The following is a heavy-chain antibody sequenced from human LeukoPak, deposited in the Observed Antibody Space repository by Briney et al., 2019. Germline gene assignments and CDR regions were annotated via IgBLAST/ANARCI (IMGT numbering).Heavy chain of an antibody. D-gene: IGHD3-10*01. CDR1: GFTFSSYA. CDR3: ARDSDYYGSGYLH. J-gene: IGHJ4*02. Sequence: PGGSLRLSCAASGFTFSSYAMHWVRQAPGKGLEWVAVISYDGSNKYYADSVKGRFTISRDNSKNTLYLQMNSLRAEDTAVYYCARDSDYYGSGYLHWGQGTLVTVSS. V-gene: IGHV3-30-3*01. CDR2: ISYDGSNK.